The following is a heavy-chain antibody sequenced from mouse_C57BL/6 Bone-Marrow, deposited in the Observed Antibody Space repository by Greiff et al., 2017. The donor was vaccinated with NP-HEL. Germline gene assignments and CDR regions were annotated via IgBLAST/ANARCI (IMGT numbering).Heavy chain of an antibody. J-gene: IGHJ3*01. CDR1: GFNIKDDY. D-gene: IGHD2-4*01. CDR2: IDPENGDT. Sequence: EVKLQESGAELVRPGASVKLSCTASGFNIKDDYMHWVKQRPEQGLEWIGWIDPENGDTEYASKFQGKATITADTSSNTAYLQLSSLTSEDTAVYYCTTNYDYDDGVAYWGQGTLVTVSA. CDR3: TTNYDYDDGVAY. V-gene: IGHV14-4*01.